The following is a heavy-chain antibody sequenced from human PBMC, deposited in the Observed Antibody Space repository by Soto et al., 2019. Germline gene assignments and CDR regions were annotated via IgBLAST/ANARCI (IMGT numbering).Heavy chain of an antibody. CDR2: IIGYNGNT. CDR3: AATGGNYFGLDV. J-gene: IGHJ6*02. V-gene: IGHV1-18*01. CDR1: DNTFTHYG. Sequence: ASVKGSCTSSDNTFTHYGINWVRQAPGQGLEWMGWIIGYNGNTRYAQKFQDRVTMTADTSTRTAFMEVRSLTSDDTGVYFCAATGGNYFGLDVSGQGTTVTSP. D-gene: IGHD2-8*02.